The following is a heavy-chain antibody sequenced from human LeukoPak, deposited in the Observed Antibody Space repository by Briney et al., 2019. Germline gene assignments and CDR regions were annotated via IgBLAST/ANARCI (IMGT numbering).Heavy chain of an antibody. CDR3: ARHISGNYGGYFDY. V-gene: IGHV4-59*08. Sequence: NSSETLSLTCTVSGGSIGSYYWSWIRQSPGKGVDWIGYIYYTGSTDYNPSLKSRVTISVDTSKNQFSLKLTSVTAPDTAVYYCARHISGNYGGYFDYWGQGTLVAVSS. CDR1: GGSIGSYY. D-gene: IGHD1-26*01. CDR2: IYYTGST. J-gene: IGHJ4*02.